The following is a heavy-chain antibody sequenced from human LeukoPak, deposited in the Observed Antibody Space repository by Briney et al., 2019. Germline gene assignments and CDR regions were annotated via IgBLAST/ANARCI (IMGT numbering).Heavy chain of an antibody. Sequence: SETLSLTCAVSGYSISSGYYWGWIRQPPGKGLEWIGSIYHSGSTYYNPSLKSRVTISVDTSKNQFSLKLSSVTAADTDVYYCARGGYYYDSSGYCSFDYWGQGTLVTVSS. CDR2: IYHSGST. V-gene: IGHV4-38-2*01. J-gene: IGHJ4*02. CDR3: ARGGYYYDSSGYCSFDY. CDR1: GYSISSGYY. D-gene: IGHD3-22*01.